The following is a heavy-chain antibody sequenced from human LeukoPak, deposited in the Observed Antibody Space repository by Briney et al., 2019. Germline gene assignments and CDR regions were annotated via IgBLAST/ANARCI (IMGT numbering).Heavy chain of an antibody. CDR3: ATYAVNAFDI. V-gene: IGHV1-2*04. CDR1: GYTFTGYC. D-gene: IGHD6-19*01. CDR2: INPNSGGT. Sequence: ASVKVSCKASGYTFTGYCMHWVRQAPGQGLEWMGWINPNSGGTNYAQKFQGWVTMTRDTSISTAYMELSRLRSDDTAVYYCATYAVNAFDIWGQGTMVTVSS. J-gene: IGHJ3*02.